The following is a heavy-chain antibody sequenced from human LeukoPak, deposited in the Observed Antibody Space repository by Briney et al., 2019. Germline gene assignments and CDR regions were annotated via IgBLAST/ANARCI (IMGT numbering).Heavy chain of an antibody. J-gene: IGHJ5*02. V-gene: IGHV1-18*01. D-gene: IGHD3-10*01. CDR1: GYTFTSYG. CDR3: ARVKDGSGSYLFGP. CDR2: ISAYNGNT. Sequence: ASVKVSCKASGYTFTSYGISWVRQAPGQGLEWMGWISAYNGNTNYAQKLQGRVTMTTDTSTSTAYMELRSLRSDDTAVYYCARVKDGSGSYLFGPWGQGTLVTVSS.